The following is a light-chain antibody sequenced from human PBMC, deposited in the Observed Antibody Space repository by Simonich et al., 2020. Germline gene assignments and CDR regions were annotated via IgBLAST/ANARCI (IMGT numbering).Light chain of an antibody. J-gene: IGLJ3*02. Sequence: QSALTQPASVSGSPGQSITISCTGTSSDVGGYNNVSWYQQHPGNAPKLMIYDVRKRPSGVSNRFSGSKSGNTASLTISGLQAEDEADYYCSSYTSSSTWVFGGGTKLTVL. CDR1: SSDVGGYNN. CDR3: SSYTSSSTWV. V-gene: IGLV2-14*01. CDR2: DVR.